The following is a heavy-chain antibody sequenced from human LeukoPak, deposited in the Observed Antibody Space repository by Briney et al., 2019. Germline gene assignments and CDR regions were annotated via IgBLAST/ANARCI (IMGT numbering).Heavy chain of an antibody. V-gene: IGHV4-31*03. CDR2: IYYSGST. CDR3: ARDRVDTAMHGMDV. D-gene: IGHD5-18*01. Sequence: PSETLSLTCTVSGGSISSGGHYWSWIRQHPGKGLEWIGYIYYSGSTYYNPSLKSRVTISVDTSKNQFSLKLSSVTAADTAVYYCARDRVDTAMHGMDVWGQGTTVTVSS. J-gene: IGHJ6*02. CDR1: GGSISSGGHY.